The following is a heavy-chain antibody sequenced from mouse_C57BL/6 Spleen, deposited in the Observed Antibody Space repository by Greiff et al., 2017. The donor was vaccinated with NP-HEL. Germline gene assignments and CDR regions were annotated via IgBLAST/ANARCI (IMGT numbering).Heavy chain of an antibody. V-gene: IGHV1-59*01. CDR2: IDPSDSYT. CDR1: GYTFTSYW. J-gene: IGHJ3*01. Sequence: VQLQQPGAELVRPGTSVKLSCNASGYTFTSYWMHWVKQRPGQGLEWIGVIDPSDSYTNYNQKFKGKATLTVDKSSSTAYMQLSSLTSEDSAVYYCAPRMDYDAWFAYWGQGTLVTVSA. D-gene: IGHD2-4*01. CDR3: APRMDYDAWFAY.